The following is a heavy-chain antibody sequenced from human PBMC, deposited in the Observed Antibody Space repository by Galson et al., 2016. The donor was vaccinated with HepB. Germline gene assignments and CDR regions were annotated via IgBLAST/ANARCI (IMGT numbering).Heavy chain of an antibody. CDR3: ARSTYYHGSGAWSKEV. CDR1: GYSFTSNW. V-gene: IGHV5-10-1*01. J-gene: IGHJ6*02. Sequence: QSGAEVKKPGESLRISCKGSGYSFTSNWINWVRLMPGKGLEWMGRIDPSDSYTTYSPSLQGHVTISADKSISTAYMQWNSLKASYTAMYYCARSTYYHGSGAWSKEVWGQGTTVTFSS. CDR2: IDPSDSYT. D-gene: IGHD3-10*01.